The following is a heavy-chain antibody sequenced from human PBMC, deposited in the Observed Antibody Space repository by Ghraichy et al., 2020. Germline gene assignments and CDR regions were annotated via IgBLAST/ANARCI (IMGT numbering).Heavy chain of an antibody. V-gene: IGHV4-38-2*01. CDR2: IYHRGST. CDR3: ARHRSQQLVRAAFDI. D-gene: IGHD6-13*01. J-gene: IGHJ3*02. Sequence: SETLSLTCGVSDYSISSPYYWGWIRQPPGKGLEWIGSIYHRGSTYYNPSLKSRVTISVDTSKNQFSLKLSSVTAADTAVYYCARHRSQQLVRAAFDIWGQGTVVTVSS. CDR1: DYSISSPYY.